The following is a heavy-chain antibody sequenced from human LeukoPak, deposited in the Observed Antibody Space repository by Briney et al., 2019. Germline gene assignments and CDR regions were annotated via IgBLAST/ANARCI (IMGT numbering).Heavy chain of an antibody. CDR2: ISAYNGNT. D-gene: IGHD5-18*01. CDR3: ARDGIQLWNYYMDV. CDR1: GYTFISYG. Sequence: ASVKVSCKASGYTFISYGISWVRQAPGQGLEWMGWISAYNGNTNYAQKLQGRVTMTTDTSTSTAYMELRSLRSDDTAVYYCARDGIQLWNYYMDVWGKGTTVTVSS. J-gene: IGHJ6*03. V-gene: IGHV1-18*01.